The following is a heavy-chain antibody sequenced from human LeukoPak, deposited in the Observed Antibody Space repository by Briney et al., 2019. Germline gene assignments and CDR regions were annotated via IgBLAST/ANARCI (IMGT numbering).Heavy chain of an antibody. CDR2: INHSGST. V-gene: IGHV4-34*01. CDR1: GGSFSGYY. J-gene: IGHJ4*02. CDR3: ARGTPYYYGSGSYLGY. D-gene: IGHD3-10*01. Sequence: SETLSLTCAVYGGSFSGYYWSWIRQPPGKGLEWIGEINHSGSTNYNPSLKSRVTISVDTSKNQFPLKLSSVTAADTAVYYCARGTPYYYGSGSYLGYWGQGTLVTVSS.